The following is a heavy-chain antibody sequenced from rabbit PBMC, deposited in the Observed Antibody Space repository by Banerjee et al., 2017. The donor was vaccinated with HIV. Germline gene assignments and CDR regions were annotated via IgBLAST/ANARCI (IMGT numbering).Heavy chain of an antibody. V-gene: IGHV1S45*01. D-gene: IGHD4-2*01. CDR1: GFSFSSSYS. CDR3: ARDRYAGGNGNNIFNL. Sequence: QEQLEESGGDLVKPGASLTLTCTASGFSFSSSYSMCWVRQAPGKGLEWIGYIDTSSGSTWYASWAKGRFTISKTSSTTVTLQMTSLTAADTATYFCARDRYAGGNGNNIFNLWGQGTLVTVS. CDR2: IDTSSGST. J-gene: IGHJ4*01.